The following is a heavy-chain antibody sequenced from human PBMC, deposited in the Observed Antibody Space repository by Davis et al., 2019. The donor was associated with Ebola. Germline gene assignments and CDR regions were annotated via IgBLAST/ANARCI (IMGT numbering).Heavy chain of an antibody. J-gene: IGHJ6*02. CDR1: GFTFSSYG. D-gene: IGHD3-3*01. V-gene: IGHV3-30*18. Sequence: GGSLRLSCAASGFTFSSYGMHWVRQAPGKGLVCVAVISYDGNQKYYADSVKGRFTISRENSKNSIFLQLNSLRAEDTAVYYCAKQLGSGFMYDGMDVWGQGTTVTVSS. CDR3: AKQLGSGFMYDGMDV. CDR2: ISYDGNQK.